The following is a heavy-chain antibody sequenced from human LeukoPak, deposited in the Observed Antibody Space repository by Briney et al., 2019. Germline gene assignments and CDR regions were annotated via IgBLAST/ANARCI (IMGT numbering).Heavy chain of an antibody. D-gene: IGHD6-19*01. CDR2: ISYDGSNK. J-gene: IGHJ4*02. CDR1: GFTFSSYA. CDR3: ARVLSSGWLFDY. V-gene: IGHV3-30-3*01. Sequence: GRSLRLSCAASGFTFSSYAMHWVRQAPGKGLEWVAVISYDGSNKYYADSVKGRFTISRDNSKNTLYLQMNSLRAEDTAVYYRARVLSSGWLFDYWGQGTLVTVSS.